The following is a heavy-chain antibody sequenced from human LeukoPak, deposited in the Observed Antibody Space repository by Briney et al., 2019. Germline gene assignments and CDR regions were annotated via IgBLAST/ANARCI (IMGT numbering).Heavy chain of an antibody. D-gene: IGHD2-21*01. CDR1: GYSISSGYY. J-gene: IGHJ4*02. Sequence: SETLSLTCTVSGYSISSGYYWGWIRQPPGKGLEWIGNIFHSGSTYYSPSLKSRVTISVDTSKNQFSLKLSSVIAADTAVYYCARGVVGRSTYNFLDYWGQGNPGHRPL. CDR3: ARGVVGRSTYNFLDY. CDR2: IFHSGST. V-gene: IGHV4-38-2*02.